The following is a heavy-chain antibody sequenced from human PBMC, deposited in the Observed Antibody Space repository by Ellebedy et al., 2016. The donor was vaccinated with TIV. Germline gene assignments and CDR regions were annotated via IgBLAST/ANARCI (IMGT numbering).Heavy chain of an antibody. CDR2: ITGANTSI. V-gene: IGHV3-48*01. CDR1: GFIFSNYG. J-gene: IGHJ4*01. Sequence: PGGSLRLSCAGSGFIFSNYGMNRVRQSPGKGLEWLSFITGANTSINYADSVKGRFTISRDNADNSLFLQMNSLRVDDTAVYFCARTPNSGAWGPFDYWGHGTLVTVSS. D-gene: IGHD6-19*01. CDR3: ARTPNSGAWGPFDY.